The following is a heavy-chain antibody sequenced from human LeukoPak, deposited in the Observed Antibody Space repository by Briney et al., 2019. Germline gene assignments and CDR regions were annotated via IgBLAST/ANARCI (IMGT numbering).Heavy chain of an antibody. V-gene: IGHV4-34*01. CDR3: ARHRMRPYDYVDY. CDR1: GGSFSGYY. CDR2: INHSGST. Sequence: SGTLSLTCAVYGGSFSGYYWSWIRQPPGKGLEWIGEINHSGSTNYNPSLKSRVTISVDTSKNQFSLKLSSVTAADTAVYYCARHRMRPYDYVDYWGQGTLVTVSS. D-gene: IGHD3-16*01. J-gene: IGHJ4*02.